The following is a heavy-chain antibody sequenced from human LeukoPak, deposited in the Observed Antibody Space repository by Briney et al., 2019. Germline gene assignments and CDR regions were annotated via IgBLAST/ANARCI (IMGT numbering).Heavy chain of an antibody. J-gene: IGHJ4*02. Sequence: ASVKVSCKVSGYTLTELSMHWVRQAPGKGLEWMGGSDPEDGETIYAQKFQGRVTMTEDTSTDTAYMELSSLRSEDTAVYYCATGPYYYDSSGYYYELGYWGQGTLVTVSS. D-gene: IGHD3-22*01. CDR2: SDPEDGET. V-gene: IGHV1-24*01. CDR1: GYTLTELS. CDR3: ATGPYYYDSSGYYYELGY.